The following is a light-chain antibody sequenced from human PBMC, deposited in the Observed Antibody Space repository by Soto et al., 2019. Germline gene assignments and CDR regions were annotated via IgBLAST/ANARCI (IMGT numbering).Light chain of an antibody. V-gene: IGKV1D-12*01. CDR2: TAS. J-gene: IGKJ5*01. Sequence: DIQVTQSPSSVSASVGARVTITCRASQDIAGFLAWYQHKPGRAPELLIRTASSLQSGVPSRFSGSGSGTDFTLTINSLQPEDSATYYCQQAYSFPITFGQGTRLEI. CDR3: QQAYSFPIT. CDR1: QDIAGF.